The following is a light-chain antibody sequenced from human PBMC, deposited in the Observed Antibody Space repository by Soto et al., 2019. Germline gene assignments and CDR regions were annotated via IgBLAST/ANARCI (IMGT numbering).Light chain of an antibody. CDR3: QQYDNLLIT. Sequence: DIQMTQSPSSLSASVGDRVTITCQASQDISNYLNWYQQKPGKAPKLLIYDASNLETGVPSRFSGSGSGTDFTFTISSLQPEDIATYYCQQYDNLLITSGQGTRLEIK. V-gene: IGKV1-33*01. CDR1: QDISNY. CDR2: DAS. J-gene: IGKJ5*01.